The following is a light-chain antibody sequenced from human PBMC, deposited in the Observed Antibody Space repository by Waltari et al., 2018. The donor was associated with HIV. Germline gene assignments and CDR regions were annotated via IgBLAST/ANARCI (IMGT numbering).Light chain of an antibody. CDR2: DVD. V-gene: IGLV2-14*03. CDR1: AGDFGLYNF. CDR3: AFLTDDNTLL. Sequence: SAVTQPASVSGLPGQSITISCTGDAGDFGLYNFVSWYQQHPGKLPRLIVYDVDSRASGISTRFSGSKSGHTASLSISGLRAEDEANYYCAFLTDDNTLLFGGVTKVTVL. J-gene: IGLJ3*02.